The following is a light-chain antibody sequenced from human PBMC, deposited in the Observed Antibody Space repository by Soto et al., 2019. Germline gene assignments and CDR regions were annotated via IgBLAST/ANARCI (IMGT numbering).Light chain of an antibody. CDR1: QSVNSY. J-gene: IGKJ3*01. CDR3: QQSYSTPIT. V-gene: IGKV1-39*01. CDR2: AAS. Sequence: DIQMTQSPSSLSASVGDRVTITCRAGQSVNSYLNWYQQKPGKAPKLLIYAASSLQSGVPSRFSGSGSGTDFTLTISSLQPEDFATYYCQQSYSTPITFGPGTKVDI.